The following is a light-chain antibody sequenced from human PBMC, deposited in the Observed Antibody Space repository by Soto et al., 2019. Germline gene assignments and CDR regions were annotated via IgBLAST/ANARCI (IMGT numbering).Light chain of an antibody. J-gene: IGKJ4*01. CDR2: DIS. CDR1: QSVSSN. Sequence: ETVITQSPATLSVSPGERATLSCRASQSVSSNLAWYQQKPGQPPRLLIYDISTRATGIPTRFSGSGSGTGFTLTISSLQSEDFAVYYCQQYNSWPLTFGGGTKVDIK. CDR3: QQYNSWPLT. V-gene: IGKV3D-15*01.